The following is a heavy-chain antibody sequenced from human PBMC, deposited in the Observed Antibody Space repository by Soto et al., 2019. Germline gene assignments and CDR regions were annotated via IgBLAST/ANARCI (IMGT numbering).Heavy chain of an antibody. CDR1: GYRFTSYW. CDR2: IYPGDSDT. CDR3: ARRISCSGGSGWCWFGS. J-gene: IGHJ5*01. V-gene: IGHV5-51*01. D-gene: IGHD6-19*01. Sequence: PGESLKISCRGSGYRFTSYWIGWVRQMPGKGLEGMGIIYPGDSDTRYSPSFQGQVTISADKSIGTAYLQWSSLRASDTAMYYCARRISCSGGSGWCWFGSWGQGTLVTVSS.